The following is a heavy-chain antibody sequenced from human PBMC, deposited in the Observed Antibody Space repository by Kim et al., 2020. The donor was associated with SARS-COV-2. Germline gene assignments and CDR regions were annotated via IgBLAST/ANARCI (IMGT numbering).Heavy chain of an antibody. V-gene: IGHV3-15*01. CDR2: IKSKTDGGTT. J-gene: IGHJ4*02. Sequence: GGSLRLSCAASGFTFSNAWMSWVRQAPGKGLEWVGRIKSKTDGGTTDYAAPVKGRFTISRDDSKNTLYLQMNSLKTEDTAVYYCTAAVAYPGYYFDYWGQGTLVTVSS. CDR3: TAAVAYPGYYFDY. D-gene: IGHD6-19*01. CDR1: GFTFSNAW.